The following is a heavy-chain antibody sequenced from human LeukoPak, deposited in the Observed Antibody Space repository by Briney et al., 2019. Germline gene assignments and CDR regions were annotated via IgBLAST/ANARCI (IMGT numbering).Heavy chain of an antibody. CDR3: ARIKKLNVDTAMTDAFDI. V-gene: IGHV4-39*07. CDR1: GGSISSSNYY. Sequence: RSSETLSLTCSVSGGSISSSNYYWGWIRQPPGTGPEWIGTIYYSGSTYHHPSLKSRVTISVDTSKNQFSLKLSSVTAADTAVYYCARIKKLNVDTAMTDAFDIWGQGTMVTVSS. D-gene: IGHD5-18*01. J-gene: IGHJ3*02. CDR2: IYYSGST.